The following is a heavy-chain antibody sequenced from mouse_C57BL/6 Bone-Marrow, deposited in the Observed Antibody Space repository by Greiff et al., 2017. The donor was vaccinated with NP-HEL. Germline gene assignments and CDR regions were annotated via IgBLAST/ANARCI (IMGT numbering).Heavy chain of an antibody. CDR2: IWRGGST. Sequence: QVQLQQSGPGLVQPSQSLSITCTVSGFSLTSYGVHWVRQSPGKGLEWLGVIWRGGSTDYNAAVMSRLSITKDNSKSQVFVKMNSLQADDTAVCYWARGRRFADWGQGTLVTVSA. J-gene: IGHJ3*01. V-gene: IGHV2-5*01. D-gene: IGHD2-12*01. CDR1: GFSLTSYG. CDR3: ARGRRFAD.